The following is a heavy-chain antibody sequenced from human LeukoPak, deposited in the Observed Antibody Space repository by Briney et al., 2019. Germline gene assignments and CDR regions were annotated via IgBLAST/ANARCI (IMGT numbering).Heavy chain of an antibody. V-gene: IGHV4-34*01. Sequence: SETLSLTCAVYGGSFSGYYWSWIRQPPGKGLEWIGEINHSGSTNYNPSLKSRVTISVDTSKNQFSLKLSSVTAADTAVYCCARTPTFDYWGQGTLVTVSS. CDR1: GGSFSGYY. CDR3: ARTPTFDY. J-gene: IGHJ4*02. CDR2: INHSGST.